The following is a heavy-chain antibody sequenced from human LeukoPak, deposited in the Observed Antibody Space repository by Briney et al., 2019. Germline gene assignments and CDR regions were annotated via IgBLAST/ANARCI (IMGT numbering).Heavy chain of an antibody. J-gene: IGHJ4*02. CDR3: ARAQSMTVVAIDY. CDR2: IIPIFGTA. V-gene: IGHV1-69*13. Sequence: SVKVSCKASGGTFSSYAISWVRQAPGQGLEWMGGIIPIFGTANYAQKFQGRVTITADESTSTAYMELSSLRSEDTAVYYCARAQSMTVVAIDYWGQGTLVTVSS. D-gene: IGHD3-22*01. CDR1: GGTFSSYA.